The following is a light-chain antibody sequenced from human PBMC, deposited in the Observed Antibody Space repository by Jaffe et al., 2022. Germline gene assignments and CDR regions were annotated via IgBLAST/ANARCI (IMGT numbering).Light chain of an antibody. V-gene: IGLV2-14*01. CDR2: DVS. Sequence: QSGLTQPASVSGSPGQSITISCTGTSSDVGGYNSVSWYQQHPGKAPKLMIFDVSNRPSGVSNRFSGSKSGNTASLTISGLQAEDEADYYCSSYTSSSTVVFGGGTKLTVL. CDR1: SSDVGGYNS. CDR3: SSYTSSSTVV. J-gene: IGLJ2*01.